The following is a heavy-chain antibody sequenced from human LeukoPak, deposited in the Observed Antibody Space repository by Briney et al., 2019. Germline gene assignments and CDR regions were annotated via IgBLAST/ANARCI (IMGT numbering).Heavy chain of an antibody. CDR2: ISGSGGST. CDR3: AKAGPYYDSSGYYFDAFGI. V-gene: IGHV3-23*01. D-gene: IGHD3-22*01. CDR1: GFTFSSYA. Sequence: GGSLRLSCAASGFTFSSYAMSWVRQAPGKGLEWVSAISGSGGSTYYADSVKGRFTISRDNSKNTLYLQMNSLRAEDTAVYYCAKAGPYYDSSGYYFDAFGIWGQGTMVTVSS. J-gene: IGHJ3*02.